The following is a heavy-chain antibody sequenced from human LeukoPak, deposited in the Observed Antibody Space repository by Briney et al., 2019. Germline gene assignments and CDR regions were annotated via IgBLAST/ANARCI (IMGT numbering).Heavy chain of an antibody. CDR3: ARAAGPHTAMVL. V-gene: IGHV3-11*06. CDR1: GFTFSDYY. J-gene: IGHJ4*02. CDR2: ISSSSSYT. D-gene: IGHD5-18*01. Sequence: PGGSLRLSCAASGFTFSDYYMSWIRQAPGKGLEWVSYISSSSSYTNYADSVKGRFTISRDNAKNSLYLQMNSLRAEDTAVYYCARAAGPHTAMVLWGQGTLVIVSS.